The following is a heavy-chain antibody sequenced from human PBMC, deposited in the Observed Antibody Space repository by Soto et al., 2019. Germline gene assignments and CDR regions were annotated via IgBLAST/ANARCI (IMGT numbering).Heavy chain of an antibody. CDR3: ARAHYDSSGYYPRPPVFDY. CDR2: IYYSGST. D-gene: IGHD3-22*01. CDR1: GGSISSYY. Sequence: PSETLSLTCTVSGGSISSYYWSWIRQPPGKGLEWIGYIYYSGSTNYNPSLKSRVTISVDTSKNQFSLKLSSVTAADTAVYYCARAHYDSSGYYPRPPVFDYLGQGTLVTVSS. J-gene: IGHJ4*02. V-gene: IGHV4-59*01.